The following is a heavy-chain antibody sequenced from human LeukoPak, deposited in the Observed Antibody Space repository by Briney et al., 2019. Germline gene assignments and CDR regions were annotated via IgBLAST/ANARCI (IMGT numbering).Heavy chain of an antibody. V-gene: IGHV3-74*01. CDR3: ARESSVGAHKAFDY. Sequence: PGGSLRLSCAASGFTFSSYWMHWVRQAPGKGLVWVSRINSDGSSTSYADSVKGRFTISRDNAKNTLYLQMNGLRAEDTAVYYCARESSVGAHKAFDYWGQGTLVTVSS. CDR1: GFTFSSYW. CDR2: INSDGSST. D-gene: IGHD1-26*01. J-gene: IGHJ4*02.